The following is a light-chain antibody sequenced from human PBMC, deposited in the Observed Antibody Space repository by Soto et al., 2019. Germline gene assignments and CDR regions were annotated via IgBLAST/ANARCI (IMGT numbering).Light chain of an antibody. J-gene: IGLJ3*02. CDR2: EVT. Sequence: QSALTQPASVPGSPGQSITISCTGTSSDVGSRNLVSWYQQHPGKAPKLIIYEVTKWPSGVSNRFSGSKSGNTASLTIFGLQAEDEADYYCCSYAGSYTWVFGGGTKLTVL. CDR3: CSYAGSYTWV. V-gene: IGLV2-23*02. CDR1: SSDVGSRNL.